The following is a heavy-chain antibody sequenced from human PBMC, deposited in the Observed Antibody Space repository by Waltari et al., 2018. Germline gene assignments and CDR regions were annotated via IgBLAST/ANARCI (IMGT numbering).Heavy chain of an antibody. J-gene: IGHJ4*02. Sequence: EVQLVESGGGLVQPVGSLRLSCAASGFTFSSYEMNWVRQAQGKGLEWVSYISSSGSTIYYADSVKGRFTISRDNAKNSLYLQMNSLRAEDTAVYYCARADSSSWYVIIDYWGQGTLVTVSS. CDR3: ARADSSSWYVIIDY. V-gene: IGHV3-48*03. CDR1: GFTFSSYE. D-gene: IGHD6-13*01. CDR2: ISSSGSTI.